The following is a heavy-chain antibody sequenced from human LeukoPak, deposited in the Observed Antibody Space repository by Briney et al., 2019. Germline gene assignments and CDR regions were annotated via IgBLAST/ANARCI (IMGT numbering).Heavy chain of an antibody. CDR2: IIPNHGTA. CDR3: ASHYGDTYFAGMDV. V-gene: IGHV1-69*01. Sequence: SVKVSCKASGGTVTSYAISWVRQAPGQGLEWMGGIIPNHGTANYEQKFHGRGTITADESTSTAYTELSSLRSEYTAVYYCASHYGDTYFAGMDVWGKGTTVTVSS. J-gene: IGHJ6*04. CDR1: GGTVTSYA. D-gene: IGHD4-17*01.